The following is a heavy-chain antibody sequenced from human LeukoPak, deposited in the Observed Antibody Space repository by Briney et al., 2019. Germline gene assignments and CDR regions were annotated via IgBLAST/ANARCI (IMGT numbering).Heavy chain of an antibody. Sequence: GGSLRLSCAVSGFIVSSNYMSWVRQAPGKGLEWVSAISGSGGSTYYADSVKGQFTISRDNSKNTLYLQMNSLRAEDTAVYYCAKGTAVAFILYYYYGMDVWGQGTTVTVSS. D-gene: IGHD6-19*01. J-gene: IGHJ6*02. CDR3: AKGTAVAFILYYYYGMDV. CDR1: GFIVSSNY. CDR2: ISGSGGST. V-gene: IGHV3-23*01.